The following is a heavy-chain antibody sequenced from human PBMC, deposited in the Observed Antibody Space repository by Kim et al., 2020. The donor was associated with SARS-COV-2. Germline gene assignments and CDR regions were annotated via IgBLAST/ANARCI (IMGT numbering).Heavy chain of an antibody. Sequence: GGSLRLSCVASGFTFSRYWMHWVRQAPGKGLVWVSRTNSDGSSTTYEDSVTGRFTISSDNAKNKLYLQLNSLSAEDKAVYYCARLASPVSRDDYCRQGNL. D-gene: IGHD2-8*01. V-gene: IGHV3-74*01. CDR2: TNSDGSST. CDR3: ARLASPVSRDDY. CDR1: GFTFSRYW. J-gene: IGHJ4*02.